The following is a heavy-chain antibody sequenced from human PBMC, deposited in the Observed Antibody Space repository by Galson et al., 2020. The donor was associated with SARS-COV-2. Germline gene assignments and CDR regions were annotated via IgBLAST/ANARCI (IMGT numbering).Heavy chain of an antibody. CDR2: ITGNGDGT. D-gene: IGHD6-19*01. V-gene: IGHV3-23*01. CDR1: GFTFNNFA. J-gene: IGHJ4*02. CDR3: VRSDGRDWYTFDY. Sequence: GESLKISCAASGFTFNNFAMSWVRQAPGKGLEWVSSITGNGDGTHYADSVTGRFTISRDNSKNTLYVQMNSLRVEDTAIYYCVRSDGRDWYTFDYWGPGTLVTVSS.